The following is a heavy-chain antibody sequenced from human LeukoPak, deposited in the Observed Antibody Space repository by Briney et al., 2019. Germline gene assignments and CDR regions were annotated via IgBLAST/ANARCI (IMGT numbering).Heavy chain of an antibody. CDR3: ARGSFDLTPYFDY. CDR2: ISSSSSYI. J-gene: IGHJ4*02. CDR1: GFTFSSYS. D-gene: IGHD1-14*01. Sequence: GSLRLSCVASGFTFSSYSVNWVRQAPGKGLEWVSCISSSSSYIYYADSVKGRFTISRDNAKNSLYLQMNSLRAEDTAVYYCARGSFDLTPYFDYWGQGTLVTVSS. V-gene: IGHV3-21*01.